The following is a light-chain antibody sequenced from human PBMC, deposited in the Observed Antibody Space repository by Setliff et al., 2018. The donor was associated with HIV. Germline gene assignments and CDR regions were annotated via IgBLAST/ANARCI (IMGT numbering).Light chain of an antibody. V-gene: IGLV2-23*02. Sequence: QSALAQPASVSGSPGQSITISCTGNSSNIGGYDFVSWYRQFPGKAPELTLYEVTKRASGVSKRFSGSKSGNAASLTISGLQPDDEADYYCCAYAGSSSFEVFGTGTKVTVL. CDR3: CAYAGSSSFEV. J-gene: IGLJ1*01. CDR1: SSNIGGYDF. CDR2: EVT.